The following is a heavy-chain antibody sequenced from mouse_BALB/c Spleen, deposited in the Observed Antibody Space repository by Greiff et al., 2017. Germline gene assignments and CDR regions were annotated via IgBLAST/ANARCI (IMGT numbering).Heavy chain of an antibody. CDR3: ARATGNYFDY. V-gene: IGHV5-6-5*01. D-gene: IGHD1-1*01. CDR1: GFTFSSYA. CDR2: ISSGGST. Sequence: EVQLVESGGGLVKPGGSLKLSCAASGFTFSSYAMSWVRQTPEKRLEWVASISSGGSTYYPDSVKGRFTISRDNARNILYLQMSSLRSEDTAMYYCARATGNYFDYWGQGTTLTVSS. J-gene: IGHJ2*01.